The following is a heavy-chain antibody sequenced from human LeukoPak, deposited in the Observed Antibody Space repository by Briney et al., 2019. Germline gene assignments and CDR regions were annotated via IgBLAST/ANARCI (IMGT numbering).Heavy chain of an antibody. Sequence: GGSLRLSCAASGFTFSSYAMSWVRQAPGKGLEWVSAISDSGYNRFYADSLKGRFTISRDNSKNTLYLRMNSMRAEDTAVYYCAKGRGTAMVPLDYWGQGTLVTVSS. CDR1: GFTFSSYA. CDR3: AKGRGTAMVPLDY. V-gene: IGHV3-23*01. J-gene: IGHJ4*02. D-gene: IGHD5-18*01. CDR2: ISDSGYNR.